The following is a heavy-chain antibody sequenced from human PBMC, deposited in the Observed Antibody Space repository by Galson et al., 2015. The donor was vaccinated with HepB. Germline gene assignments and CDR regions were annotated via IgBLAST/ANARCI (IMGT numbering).Heavy chain of an antibody. J-gene: IGHJ3*02. Sequence: SVKVSCKASGGTFSSYAISWVRQAPGQGLEWMGGIIPIFGTANYAQKFQGRVTITADESTSTAYMELSSLRSEDTAVYYCASQSNTMIDASDIWGQGTMVTVSS. D-gene: IGHD3-22*01. CDR1: GGTFSSYA. CDR2: IIPIFGTA. CDR3: ASQSNTMIDASDI. V-gene: IGHV1-69*13.